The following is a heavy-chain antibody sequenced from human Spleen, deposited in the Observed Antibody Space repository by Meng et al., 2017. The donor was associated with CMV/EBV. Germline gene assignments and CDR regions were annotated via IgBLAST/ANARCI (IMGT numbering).Heavy chain of an antibody. V-gene: IGHV1-18*01. CDR2: ISGYNRNT. CDR1: GYRFTNYG. D-gene: IGHD3-10*01. CDR3: ARNRALWFGELLSNYFDY. J-gene: IGHJ4*02. Sequence: ASVKVSCKASGYRFTNYGISWVRQAPGQGLEWMGWISGYNRNTNYAQKFQGRVTLTTDTSASTAYMELRSLRSDDTAVYYCARNRALWFGELLSNYFDYWGQGTLVTVSS.